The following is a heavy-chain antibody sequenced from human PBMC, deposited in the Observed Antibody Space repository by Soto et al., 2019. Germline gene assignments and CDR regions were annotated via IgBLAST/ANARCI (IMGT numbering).Heavy chain of an antibody. CDR3: ATVLVGATRHPDSDS. CDR2: IYYDGST. J-gene: IGHJ4*02. V-gene: IGHV4-39*02. Sequence: SETLSLTCTFSVGSINNNNYYWAWIRQPPGKGLSWIASIYYDGSTYYNSSLKSRVTISRDTSKNHFSLRLTSMTAADTAVYYCATVLVGATRHPDSDSWGQGTLVIVSS. CDR1: VGSINNNNYY. D-gene: IGHD2-15*01.